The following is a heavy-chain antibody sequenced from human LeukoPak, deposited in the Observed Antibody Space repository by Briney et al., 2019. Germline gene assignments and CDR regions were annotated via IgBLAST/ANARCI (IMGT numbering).Heavy chain of an antibody. Sequence: GGSLRLSCAASGFTFSSYGMHWVRQAPGKGLEWVAFIRYDGSNKYYADSVKGRFTISRDNSKNTLYLQMNSLRAEDTAVYYCARDSYYYDSSGLHYYYGMDVWGQGTTVTVSS. D-gene: IGHD3-22*01. CDR3: ARDSYYYDSSGLHYYYGMDV. J-gene: IGHJ6*02. CDR1: GFTFSSYG. CDR2: IRYDGSNK. V-gene: IGHV3-30*02.